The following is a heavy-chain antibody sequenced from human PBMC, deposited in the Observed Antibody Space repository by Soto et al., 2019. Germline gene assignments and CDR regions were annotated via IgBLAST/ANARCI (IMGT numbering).Heavy chain of an antibody. D-gene: IGHD5-18*01. CDR3: ARGSDVDTAMVPIDY. Sequence: ASVKVSCKASGYTFTSYGISWVRQAPGQGLEWMGWISAYNGNTNYAQKIQGRVTMTTDTSTSTAYKELRSLRFDVSAVYYCARGSDVDTAMVPIDYWGQGTLVTV. J-gene: IGHJ4*02. CDR1: GYTFTSYG. CDR2: ISAYNGNT. V-gene: IGHV1-18*01.